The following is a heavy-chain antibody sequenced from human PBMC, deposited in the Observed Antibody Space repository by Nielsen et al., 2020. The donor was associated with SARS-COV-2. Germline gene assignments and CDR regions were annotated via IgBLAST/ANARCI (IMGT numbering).Heavy chain of an antibody. Sequence: GESLKISCAASGFTFGDAIIHWVRQASGKGLEWVGRIRSKTNNYEPSYAASVKGRFTISRDESKNMAYLQMSRLKPDDTAVYYCKHYYDMDVWGQGTTVTVSS. J-gene: IGHJ6*02. CDR2: IRSKTNNYEP. D-gene: IGHD2-21*01. V-gene: IGHV3-73*01. CDR1: GFTFGDAI. CDR3: KHYYDMDV.